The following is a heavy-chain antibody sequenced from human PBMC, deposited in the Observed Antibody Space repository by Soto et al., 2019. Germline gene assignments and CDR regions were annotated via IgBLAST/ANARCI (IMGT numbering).Heavy chain of an antibody. V-gene: IGHV1-69*06. CDR1: GGTFSSYA. CDR2: IIPIFGAA. D-gene: IGHD2-8*01. Sequence: SVKVSCKASGGTFSSYATSWVRQAPGQGLEWMGGIIPIFGAANYAQKFQGRVTVTADKSTSTAYMELSSLRSEDTAVYYCARDGGPGYCTNGVCFSRWGQGTLVTVSS. CDR3: ARDGGPGYCTNGVCFSR. J-gene: IGHJ4*02.